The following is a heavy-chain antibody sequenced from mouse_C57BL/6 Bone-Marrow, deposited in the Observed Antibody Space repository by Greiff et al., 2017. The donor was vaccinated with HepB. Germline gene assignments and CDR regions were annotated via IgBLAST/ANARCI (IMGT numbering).Heavy chain of an antibody. CDR3: ALSLFAY. Sequence: EVQLQQSVAELVRPGASVKLSCTASGFNIKNNYMHWVKQRPEQGLEWIGRIDPANGNTKYAPKFQGKATITADTSSNTAYLQLSSLTSEDTAIYYCALSLFAYWGQGTLVTVSA. CDR1: GFNIKNNY. CDR2: IDPANGNT. J-gene: IGHJ3*01. V-gene: IGHV14-3*01.